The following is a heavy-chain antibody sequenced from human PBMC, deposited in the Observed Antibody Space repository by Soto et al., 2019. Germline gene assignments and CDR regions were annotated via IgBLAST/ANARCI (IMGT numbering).Heavy chain of an antibody. CDR3: AREGKGFDY. J-gene: IGHJ4*02. CDR1: GFTFSSYA. V-gene: IGHV3-30-3*01. Sequence: QVQLVESGGGVVQPGRSLRLSCAASGFTFSSYAMHWVRQAPGKGLEWVAVISYDGSNKYYADSVKGRFTISRDNSKNTLYLQMNSLRAEDTAVYYCAREGKGFDYWGQGNLVTVSS. CDR2: ISYDGSNK.